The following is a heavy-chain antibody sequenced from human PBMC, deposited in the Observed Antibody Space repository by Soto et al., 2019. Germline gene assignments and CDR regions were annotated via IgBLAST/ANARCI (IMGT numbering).Heavy chain of an antibody. V-gene: IGHV3-23*01. CDR1: GFTFSSYA. J-gene: IGHJ4*02. Sequence: GGSLRLSCATSGFTFSSYAMSWVRQAPGKGLEWVSAISGSGGSTYYADSLKGRFTISRDNSKNTLYLQMNSLRAEDTAVYYCAKEGGIAAAADYYFDYWGQGTLVTVSS. CDR3: AKEGGIAAAADYYFDY. CDR2: ISGSGGST. D-gene: IGHD6-13*01.